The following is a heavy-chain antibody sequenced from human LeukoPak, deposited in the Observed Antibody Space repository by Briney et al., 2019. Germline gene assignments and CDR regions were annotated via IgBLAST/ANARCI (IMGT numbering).Heavy chain of an antibody. V-gene: IGHV3-20*04. J-gene: IGHJ4*02. CDR1: GFTFDDYG. CDR2: INWNGGST. CDR3: AGGEEYDFWSGYSN. Sequence: GGSLRLSCAASGFTFDDYGMSWVRQAPGKGLEWVSGINWNGGSTGYADSVKGRFTISRDNAKNSLYLQMNSPRAEDTALYYCAGGEEYDFWSGYSNWGQGTLVTVSS. D-gene: IGHD3-3*01.